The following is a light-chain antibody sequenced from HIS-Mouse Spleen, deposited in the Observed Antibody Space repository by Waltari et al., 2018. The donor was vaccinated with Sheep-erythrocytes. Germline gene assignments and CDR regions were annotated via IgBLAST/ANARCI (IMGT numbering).Light chain of an antibody. J-gene: IGLJ3*02. CDR1: GSDVGSYNL. Sequence: QSARTQPAAVSGSPGQSITISCTVTGSDVGSYNLCSWYQQHPGKAPKLMIYEGSKRPSGVSNRFSGSKSGNTASLTISGLQAEDEADYYCCSYAGSSTWVFGGGTKLTVL. V-gene: IGLV2-23*01. CDR2: EGS. CDR3: CSYAGSSTWV.